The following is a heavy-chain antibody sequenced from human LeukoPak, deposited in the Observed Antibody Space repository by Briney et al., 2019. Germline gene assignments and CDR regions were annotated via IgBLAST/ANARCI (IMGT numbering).Heavy chain of an antibody. CDR1: GFTFDDYA. CDR2: ISGSGGST. Sequence: GGSLRLSCAASGFTFDDYAMSWVRQAPGKGLEWVSAISGSGGSTYYADSVKGRFTISRDNSKNTLYLQMNSLRAEDTAVYYCAKVLRGSGSYYLGFDYWGQGTLVTVSS. CDR3: AKVLRGSGSYYLGFDY. J-gene: IGHJ4*02. D-gene: IGHD3-10*01. V-gene: IGHV3-23*01.